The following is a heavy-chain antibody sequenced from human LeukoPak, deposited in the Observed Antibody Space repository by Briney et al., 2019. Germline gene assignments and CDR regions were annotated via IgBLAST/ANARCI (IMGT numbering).Heavy chain of an antibody. D-gene: IGHD3-10*01. Sequence: ASVKVSCKASGYTFTGYYMHWVRQAPGQGLEWMGWINPNSGGTNYAQKFQGRVTMTRDTSISTAYMELSRLRSDDTAVYHCARDPDYYGSGSSYGMDVWGQGTTVTVSS. J-gene: IGHJ6*02. CDR3: ARDPDYYGSGSSYGMDV. CDR1: GYTFTGYY. V-gene: IGHV1-2*02. CDR2: INPNSGGT.